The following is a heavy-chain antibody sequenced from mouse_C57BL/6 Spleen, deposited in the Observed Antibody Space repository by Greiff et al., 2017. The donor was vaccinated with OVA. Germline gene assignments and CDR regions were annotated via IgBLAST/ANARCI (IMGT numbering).Heavy chain of an antibody. CDR1: GYTFTSYW. CDR3: AREEGVFTTVVAPLDY. CDR2: IHPNSGST. Sequence: VQLQQPGAELVKPGASVKLSCKASGYTFTSYWMHWVKQRPGQGLEWIGMIHPNSGSTNYNEKFKSKATLTVDKSSSTAYMQLSSLTSEDSAVEDCAREEGVFTTVVAPLDYWGQGTTLTVSS. J-gene: IGHJ2*01. D-gene: IGHD1-1*01. V-gene: IGHV1-64*01.